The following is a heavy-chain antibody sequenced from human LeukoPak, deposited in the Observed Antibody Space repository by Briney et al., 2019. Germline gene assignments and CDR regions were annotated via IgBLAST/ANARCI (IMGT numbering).Heavy chain of an antibody. CDR1: GFTSTSYA. V-gene: IGHV3-23*01. D-gene: IGHD3-3*01. J-gene: IGHJ6*02. Sequence: GRSLRLSSAASGFTSTSYAMSGGHQAPEKGLEWGSAISVTGGTPYYADSVKGRFTIPRDNSKNTLYLQINSLRAEDTAVYYCAKDRDLNYDFWSGYPRYYGMDVWGQGTPVTVSS. CDR2: ISVTGGTP. CDR3: AKDRDLNYDFWSGYPRYYGMDV.